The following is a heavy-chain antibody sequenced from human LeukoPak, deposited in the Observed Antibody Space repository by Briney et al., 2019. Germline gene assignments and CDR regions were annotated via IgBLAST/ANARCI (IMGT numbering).Heavy chain of an antibody. CDR3: ARAIAADTHFDY. Sequence: PSETLSLTCTVSGGSISSGDYYWSWIRQPPGKGLEWIGYIYYSGSTYYNPSLKSRVTISVDTSENQFSLKLSSVTAADTAVYYCARAIAADTHFDYWGQGTLVTVSS. D-gene: IGHD6-13*01. J-gene: IGHJ4*02. CDR1: GGSISSGDYY. CDR2: IYYSGST. V-gene: IGHV4-30-4*01.